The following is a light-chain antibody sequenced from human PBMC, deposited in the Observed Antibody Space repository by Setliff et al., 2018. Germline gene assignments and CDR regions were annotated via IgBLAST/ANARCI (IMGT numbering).Light chain of an antibody. CDR1: SSDVGDYKY. J-gene: IGLJ1*01. CDR3: SSYTSLSTRV. Sequence: QSALTQPASVSGSPGQSITISCTGTSSDVGDYKYVSWYQQLPGKAPKLIIFEVSNRPSGIPNRFSGSKSGNTASLSISGLQAEDEADYYRSSYTSLSTRVCGTGTKVTVL. V-gene: IGLV2-14*01. CDR2: EVS.